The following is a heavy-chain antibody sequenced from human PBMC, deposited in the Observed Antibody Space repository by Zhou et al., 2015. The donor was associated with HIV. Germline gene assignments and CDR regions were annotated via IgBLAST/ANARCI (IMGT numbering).Heavy chain of an antibody. CDR1: GYSFNSYD. Sequence: QVQLVQSGAEVKKPGASVKVSCKTSGYSFNSYDINWVRQATGQGLEWMGWINPNSGGTNYAQKFQGRVTMTRDTSISTAYMELSRLRSDDTAVYYCARELNTILVGKYFQHWGQGTLVTVSS. V-gene: IGHV1-2*02. CDR3: ARELNTILVGKYFQH. D-gene: IGHD4/OR15-4a*01. CDR2: INPNSGGT. J-gene: IGHJ1*01.